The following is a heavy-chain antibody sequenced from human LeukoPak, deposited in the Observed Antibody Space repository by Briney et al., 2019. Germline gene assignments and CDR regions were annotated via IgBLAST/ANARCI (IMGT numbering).Heavy chain of an antibody. Sequence: ASVKVSCKASGYTFTGYYMHWVRQAPGQGLEWMGWINPNSGGTNYAQKFQGRVTMTRDTSISTAYMELSRLRSDDTAVYCCAREAAVSSGYHHYREDYYYYMDVWGKGTTVTVSS. CDR1: GYTFTGYY. V-gene: IGHV1-2*02. D-gene: IGHD3-22*01. CDR2: INPNSGGT. J-gene: IGHJ6*03. CDR3: AREAAVSSGYHHYREDYYYYMDV.